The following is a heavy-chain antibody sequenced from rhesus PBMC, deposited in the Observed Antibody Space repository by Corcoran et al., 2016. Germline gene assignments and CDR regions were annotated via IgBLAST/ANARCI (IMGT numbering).Heavy chain of an antibody. CDR1: GGSISSSY. D-gene: IGHD2-21*01. Sequence: QLQLQESGPGLVKPSETLSVTCAVPGGSISSSYWSWIRQAPGKGLEWIGYIYGSGSSTNYNPSLKSRVTLSVDTSKNQLALKLSSVTTADTAVYYCAKYLAYFDYWGQGVLVTVSS. CDR3: AKYLAYFDY. V-gene: IGHV4-169*01. J-gene: IGHJ4*01. CDR2: IYGSGSST.